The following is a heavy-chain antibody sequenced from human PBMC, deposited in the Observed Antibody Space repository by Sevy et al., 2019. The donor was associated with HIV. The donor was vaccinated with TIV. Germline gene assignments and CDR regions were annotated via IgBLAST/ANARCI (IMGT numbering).Heavy chain of an antibody. CDR1: GFTFSSYG. CDR2: ISFDGSNK. Sequence: GGSLRLSCAASGFTFSSYGMHWVRQAPGKGLEWVAVISFDGSNKYYADSVKGRFTISRDNSKNTLYLQMNSLRAEDTAVYYCAKEGEDIYDSSGYYYNFDYWGQGTRVTASS. V-gene: IGHV3-30*18. CDR3: AKEGEDIYDSSGYYYNFDY. D-gene: IGHD3-22*01. J-gene: IGHJ4*02.